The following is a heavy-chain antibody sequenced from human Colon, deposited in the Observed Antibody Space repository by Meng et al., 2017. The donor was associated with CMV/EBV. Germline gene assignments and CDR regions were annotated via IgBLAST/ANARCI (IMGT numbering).Heavy chain of an antibody. CDR3: ARGDIESSNAYFAP. V-gene: IGHV1-2*02. J-gene: IGHJ5*02. D-gene: IGHD5/OR15-5a*01. CDR2: IHPNRGDT. CDR1: GYSFTGYY. Sequence: ASVKVSCKTSGYSFTGYYIHWVRQAPGQGLEWMGCIHPNRGDTRYSQSFQDRVTLTSDTSLRTAYMEVSRLTSDDTAVYYCARGDIESSNAYFAPWGQGTLVTVSS.